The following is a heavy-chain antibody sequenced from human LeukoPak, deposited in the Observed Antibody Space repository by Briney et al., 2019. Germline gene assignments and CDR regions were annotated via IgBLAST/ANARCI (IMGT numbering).Heavy chain of an antibody. D-gene: IGHD3-22*01. CDR3: ARQGRQWLLHYFDY. CDR1: GGSISSSSYY. CDR2: IYYSGST. V-gene: IGHV4-39*01. Sequence: SETLSLTCNVSGGSISSSSYYWGWIRQPPGKGLEWIGSIYYSGSTYYNPSLKSRVTISVDTSKNQFSLKLSSVTAADTAVYYCARQGRQWLLHYFDYWGQGTLVTVSS. J-gene: IGHJ4*02.